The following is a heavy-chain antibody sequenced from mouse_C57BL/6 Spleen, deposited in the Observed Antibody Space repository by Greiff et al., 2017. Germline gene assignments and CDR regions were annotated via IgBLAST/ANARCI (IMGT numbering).Heavy chain of an antibody. J-gene: IGHJ4*01. CDR3: ARDYDYEGGYAMDY. D-gene: IGHD2-4*01. V-gene: IGHV5-17*01. CDR2: ISSGSSTI. Sequence: EVKLVESGGGLVKPGGSLKLSCAASGFTFSDYGMHWVRQAPEKGLEWVAYISSGSSTIYYADTVKGGFTISRDNATNTLFLQMTSLRFEDTAMYYCARDYDYEGGYAMDYGGQGTSVTVSS. CDR1: GFTFSDYG.